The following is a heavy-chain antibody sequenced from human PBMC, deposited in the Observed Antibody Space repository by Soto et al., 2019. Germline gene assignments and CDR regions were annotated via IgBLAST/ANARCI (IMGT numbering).Heavy chain of an antibody. CDR2: VFYSGST. D-gene: IGHD2-8*01. CDR1: GASINTRNYY. CDR3: VRHPRVMVPRQHDYYFDT. V-gene: IGHV4-39*01. J-gene: IGHJ4*02. Sequence: SETLSLTCNVSGASINTRNYYWGWIRQPPGKGLEWFGSVFYSGSTSYNPSLKSRVTISIVTSQNQYSLRLTSVTAADTALYFCVRHPRVMVPRQHDYYFDTWGPGHLVTVSS.